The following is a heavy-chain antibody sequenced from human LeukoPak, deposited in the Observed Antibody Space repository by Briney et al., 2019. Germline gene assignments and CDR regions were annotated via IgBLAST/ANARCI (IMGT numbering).Heavy chain of an antibody. CDR2: ISGLGGRT. CDR1: GFTFSSYD. D-gene: IGHD1-26*01. J-gene: IGHJ5*02. Sequence: GGTLRLSCTASGFTFSSYDISWVRQAPGKGLEWVSRISGLGGRTHYADSVKGRFTISRDNSKNTLYLQMNSLRVEDTAVYYCAKAPHPRWERTGCFDHWGQGTLVTVSS. CDR3: AKAPHPRWERTGCFDH. V-gene: IGHV3-23*01.